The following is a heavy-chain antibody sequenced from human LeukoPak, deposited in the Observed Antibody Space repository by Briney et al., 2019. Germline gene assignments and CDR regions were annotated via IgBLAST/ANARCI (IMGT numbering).Heavy chain of an antibody. D-gene: IGHD3-22*01. CDR1: GFRFSDYY. J-gene: IGHJ4*02. Sequence: GGSLRLSCTASGFRFSDYYMNWFRQIPGKGLEWLSYISHSGATVQYADSMRGRFTVSRDNHKNTLYLQMNSLRVEDTAVYYCARDGAYDDASGYRADFWGQGTLVTVSS. V-gene: IGHV3-11*01. CDR3: ARDGAYDDASGYRADF. CDR2: ISHSGATV.